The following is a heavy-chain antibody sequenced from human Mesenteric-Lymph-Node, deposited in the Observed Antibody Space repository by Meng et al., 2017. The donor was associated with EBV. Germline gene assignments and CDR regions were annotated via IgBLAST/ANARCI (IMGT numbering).Heavy chain of an antibody. CDR3: AKEGRDGYNYFFDY. D-gene: IGHD5-24*01. CDR2: ISPKNGNT. CDR1: AYTFTNYG. Sequence: QLRRGTTGPRNKRPGASVKASCRVSAYTFTNYGSTWMRQAPGQGLEWMGWISPKNGNTNYAHNLQGRVTMTTDTATSTAYMELRNLRSDDTALYFCAKEGRDGYNYFFDYWGQGTLVTVSS. J-gene: IGHJ4*02. V-gene: IGHV1-18*01.